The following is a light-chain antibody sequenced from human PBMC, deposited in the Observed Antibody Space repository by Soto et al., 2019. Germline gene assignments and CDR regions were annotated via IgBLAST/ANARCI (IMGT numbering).Light chain of an antibody. Sequence: QSALTQPASVSGSPGQSITISCTGTSSDVGGYEYVSWYQQYPDKAPKLMIYEVIDRPAGAPRRFSGSKSGNTASLTITGLQAEDEADYYCSSYRTGGSYVFGTGTKLTVL. J-gene: IGLJ1*01. CDR3: SSYRTGGSYV. CDR2: EVI. CDR1: SSDVGGYEY. V-gene: IGLV2-14*01.